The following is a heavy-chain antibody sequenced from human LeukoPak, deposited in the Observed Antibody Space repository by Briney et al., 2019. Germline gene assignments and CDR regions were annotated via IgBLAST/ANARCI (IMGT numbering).Heavy chain of an antibody. V-gene: IGHV4-4*02. D-gene: IGHD3-10*01. J-gene: IGHJ4*02. CDR2: IYHSGST. CDR3: ARVIGDGLWFGPYYFDY. CDR1: GGSISSSNW. Sequence: PSETLSLTCAVSGGSISSSNWWSWVRQPPGKGLEWIGEIYHSGSTNYNPSLKSRVTISVDKSKNQFSLKLSSVTAADTAVYYCARVIGDGLWFGPYYFDYWGQGTLVTVSS.